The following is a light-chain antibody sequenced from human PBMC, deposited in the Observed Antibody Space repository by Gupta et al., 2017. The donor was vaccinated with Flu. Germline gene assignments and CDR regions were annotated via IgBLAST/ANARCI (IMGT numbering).Light chain of an antibody. V-gene: IGKV1-5*03. CDR1: QDIQTW. J-gene: IGKJ1*01. CDR2: KTS. CDR3: QQYNYYWT. Sequence: VTITCRASQDIQTWLAWYQQKPGEAPKMLIYKTSILKTGVPSRFIGSGSGTDFTLTISNLQADDFATYYCQQYNYYWTFGQGTKV.